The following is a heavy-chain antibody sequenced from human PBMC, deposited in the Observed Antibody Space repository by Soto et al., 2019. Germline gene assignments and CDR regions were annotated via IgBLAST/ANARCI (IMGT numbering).Heavy chain of an antibody. V-gene: IGHV4-31*03. CDR3: ARGGSWFDP. Sequence: ASETLSLTCTVSGGSIGSGGYYWSWIRQHPGKGLEWIGYIYYSGSTYYNPSLKSRVTISVDTSKTQFSLKLSSVTAADTAVYYCARGGSWFDPWGQGTLVTVSS. D-gene: IGHD3-16*01. CDR1: GGSIGSGGYY. CDR2: IYYSGST. J-gene: IGHJ5*02.